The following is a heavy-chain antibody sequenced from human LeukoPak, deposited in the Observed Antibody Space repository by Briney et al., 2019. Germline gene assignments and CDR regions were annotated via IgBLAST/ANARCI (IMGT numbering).Heavy chain of an antibody. V-gene: IGHV1-2*02. Sequence: ASVKVSCKASGYTFTGYYMHWVRQAPGQGLEWMGWINPNSGGTNYAQEFQGRVTMTRDTSISTAYMELSRLRSDDTAVYYCARVESQGSSSFRPFDYWGQGTLVTVSS. CDR2: INPNSGGT. J-gene: IGHJ4*02. CDR3: ARVESQGSSSFRPFDY. D-gene: IGHD6-6*01. CDR1: GYTFTGYY.